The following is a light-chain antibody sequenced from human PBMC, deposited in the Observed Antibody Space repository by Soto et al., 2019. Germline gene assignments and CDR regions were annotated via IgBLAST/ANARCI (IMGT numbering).Light chain of an antibody. J-gene: IGKJ2*01. CDR3: QQTYSPPMYT. Sequence: EIVMTQSPDILSLSPGERASLSCRASQSVSSNLAWYQQIPGQAPRLLIYGASARATGIPARFSGSGSGTEFTLTISSLQPEDFATYSCQQTYSPPMYTFGQGTKVEIK. V-gene: IGKV3-15*01. CDR1: QSVSSN. CDR2: GAS.